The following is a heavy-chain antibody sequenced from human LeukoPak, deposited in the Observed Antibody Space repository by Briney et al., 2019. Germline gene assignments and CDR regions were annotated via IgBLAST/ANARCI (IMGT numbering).Heavy chain of an antibody. CDR3: AKDQPAADSGGADYFDY. V-gene: IGHV3-30*18. D-gene: IGHD6-13*01. CDR2: ISYDGSNK. J-gene: IGHJ4*02. Sequence: GGSLRLSCAASGFTFSSYGMHWVRQAPGKELEWVAVISYDGSNKYYADSVKGRFTISRDNSKNTLYLQMNSLRAEDTAVYYCAKDQPAADSGGADYFDYWGQGTLVTVSS. CDR1: GFTFSSYG.